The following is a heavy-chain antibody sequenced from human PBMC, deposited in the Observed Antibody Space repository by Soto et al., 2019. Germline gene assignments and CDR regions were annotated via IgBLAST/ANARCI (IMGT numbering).Heavy chain of an antibody. D-gene: IGHD1-26*01. V-gene: IGHV3-7*01. Sequence: PGGSLRLSCAASGFTIRSYWMSWVRQAPGKGLEWVANIKQDGSEKYYVDSVKGRFTISRDNAKNSLYLQMNSLRAEDTAMYYCAVYSGSPGGYWGQGTLVTVSS. CDR1: GFTIRSYW. CDR2: IKQDGSEK. CDR3: AVYSGSPGGY. J-gene: IGHJ4*02.